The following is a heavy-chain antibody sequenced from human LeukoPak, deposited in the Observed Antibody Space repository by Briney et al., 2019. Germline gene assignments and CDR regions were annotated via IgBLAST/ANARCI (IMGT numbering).Heavy chain of an antibody. Sequence: GGSLRLSCAASGFTFSSYAMTWVRPALRKGLEWVSAISGRGGSTYYADSVKGRFSISRDTSKNTLYLQMNSLRAEDTAVYYCAKAPPDSYYYFYGMDVWGQGTTVTVSS. J-gene: IGHJ6*02. CDR3: AKAPPDSYYYFYGMDV. V-gene: IGHV3-23*01. D-gene: IGHD5-18*01. CDR2: ISGRGGST. CDR1: GFTFSSYA.